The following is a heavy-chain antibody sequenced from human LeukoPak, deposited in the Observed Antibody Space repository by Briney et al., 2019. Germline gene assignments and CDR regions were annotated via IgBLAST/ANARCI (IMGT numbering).Heavy chain of an antibody. CDR3: AKQTYYDFWSGLLFDY. D-gene: IGHD3-3*01. CDR2: ISSSSSYI. CDR1: GFTFSSYS. J-gene: IGHJ4*02. V-gene: IGHV3-21*04. Sequence: GGSLRLSCAASGFTFSSYSMNWVRQAPGKGLEWVSSISSSSSYIYYADSVKGRFTISRDNSKNTLYLQMNSLRAEDTAVYYCAKQTYYDFWSGLLFDYWGQGTLVTVSS.